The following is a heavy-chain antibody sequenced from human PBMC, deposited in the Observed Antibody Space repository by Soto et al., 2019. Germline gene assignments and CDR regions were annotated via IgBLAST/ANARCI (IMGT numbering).Heavy chain of an antibody. CDR2: IYYSGST. V-gene: IGHV4-59*01. J-gene: IGHJ4*02. Sequence: PSETLSLTCSVSGGSIISYYWSWIRQPPGKGLEWIGYIYYSGSTNYNPSLKSRVTISVDTSKNQFSLKLSSVTAADTAVYYCAGGQYSYGYFYFDYWGQGTLVTVSS. D-gene: IGHD5-18*01. CDR3: AGGQYSYGYFYFDY. CDR1: GGSIISYY.